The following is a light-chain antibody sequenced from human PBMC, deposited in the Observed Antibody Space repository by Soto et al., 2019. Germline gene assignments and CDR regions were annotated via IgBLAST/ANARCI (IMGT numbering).Light chain of an antibody. CDR2: TAS. CDR1: RSVSTN. J-gene: IGKJ4*01. V-gene: IGKV3D-15*01. Sequence: EVVRTQSAATLSLSPRERATLSCRASRSVSTNLAWYQQKPGQAPRLLIYTASTRATGIPARISGSGSGTDFTLTISSLQSEEFAVYYCQQYNESPLTVGGGTKVDIK. CDR3: QQYNESPLT.